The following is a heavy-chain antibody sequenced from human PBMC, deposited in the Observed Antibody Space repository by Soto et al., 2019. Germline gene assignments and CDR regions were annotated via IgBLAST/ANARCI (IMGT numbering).Heavy chain of an antibody. J-gene: IGHJ6*02. Sequence: SVKVSCKASGGTFSSYAISWVRQAPGQGLEWMGGIIPIFGTANYAQKFQGRVTITADESTSTAYMELSSLRSEDTAVYYCARPGQLVRGYYYYGMDVWGQGTTVTVSS. V-gene: IGHV1-69*13. CDR2: IIPIFGTA. CDR3: ARPGQLVRGYYYYGMDV. D-gene: IGHD6-6*01. CDR1: GGTFSSYA.